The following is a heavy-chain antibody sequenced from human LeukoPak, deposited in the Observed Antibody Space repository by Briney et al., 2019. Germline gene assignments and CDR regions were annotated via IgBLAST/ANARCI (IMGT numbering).Heavy chain of an antibody. CDR3: ARGQVFYGDYVPFDVTNGASFDY. Sequence: SETLSLTCAVYGGSFSGYYWSWIRQPPGKGLEWIGEINHSGSTNYNPSLKSRVTISVDTSKNQFSLKLSSVTAADTAVYYCARGQVFYGDYVPFDVTNGASFDYWGQGTLVTVSS. J-gene: IGHJ4*02. CDR1: GGSFSGYY. CDR2: INHSGST. V-gene: IGHV4-34*01. D-gene: IGHD4-17*01.